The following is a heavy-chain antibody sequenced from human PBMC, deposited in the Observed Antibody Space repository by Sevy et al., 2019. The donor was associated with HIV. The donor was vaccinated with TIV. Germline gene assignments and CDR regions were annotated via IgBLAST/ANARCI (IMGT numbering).Heavy chain of an antibody. CDR2: ITPNNGNT. CDR1: GYTFTNYH. V-gene: IGHV1-18*01. J-gene: IGHJ1*01. D-gene: IGHD1-26*01. CDR3: ARAPSGSQGPGQYFHH. Sequence: ASVKVSCKASGYTFTNYHITWVRQPPGQGLEWVGWITPNNGNTEYVQRLQGRVTMTTDTSTSTAYMELRNLKSDDTAVYYCARAPSGSQGPGQYFHHWGQGTLVTVSS.